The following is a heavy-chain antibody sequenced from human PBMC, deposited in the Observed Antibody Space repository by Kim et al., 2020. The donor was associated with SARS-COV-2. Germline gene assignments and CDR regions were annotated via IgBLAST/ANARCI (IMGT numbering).Heavy chain of an antibody. J-gene: IGHJ3*02. D-gene: IGHD3-10*01. CDR3: EVRWFGELSAFDI. V-gene: IGHV3-30*03. CDR1: GFTFSSYG. Sequence: GGSLRLSCAASGFTFSSYGMHWVRQAPGKGLEWVAVISYDGSNKYYADSVKGRFTISRDNSKNTLYLQMNSLRAEDTAVYYCEVRWFGELSAFDIWGQGTMVTVSS. CDR2: ISYDGSNK.